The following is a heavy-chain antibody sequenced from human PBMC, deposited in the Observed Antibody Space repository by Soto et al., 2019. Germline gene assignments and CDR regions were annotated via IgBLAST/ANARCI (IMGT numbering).Heavy chain of an antibody. CDR3: ATDGGYYGSGSYYKY. CDR1: GGSFSGYY. CDR2: INHSGST. J-gene: IGHJ4*02. V-gene: IGHV4-34*01. D-gene: IGHD3-10*01. Sequence: QVQLQQWGAGLLKPSETLSLTCAVYGGSFSGYYWSWIRQPPGKGLEWIGEINHSGSTNYNPSLKSRVTISVDTSKNQFSLKLSSVTAADTAVYYCATDGGYYGSGSYYKYWGQGTLVPSPQ.